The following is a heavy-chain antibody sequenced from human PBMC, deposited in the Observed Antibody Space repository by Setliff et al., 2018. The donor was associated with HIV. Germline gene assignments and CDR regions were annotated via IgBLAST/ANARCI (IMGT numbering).Heavy chain of an antibody. CDR3: ARDRQLTFDF. D-gene: IGHD3-3*01. V-gene: IGHV3-74*01. CDR2: VYSAGTTT. CDR1: GFSFSDFW. J-gene: IGHJ4*02. Sequence: TGGSLRLSCAASGFSFSDFWMHWVRQVPGKGLAWVSRVYSAGTTTTYADSVKGRFTISRDTSKNTLLLQMSTLRPEDTAVYYCARDRQLTFDFWGQGTVVTVSS.